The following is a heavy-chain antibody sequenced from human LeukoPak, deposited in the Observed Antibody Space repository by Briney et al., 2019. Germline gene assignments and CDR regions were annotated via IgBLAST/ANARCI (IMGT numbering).Heavy chain of an antibody. V-gene: IGHV4-4*07. J-gene: IGHJ6*02. CDR2: IYTSGST. D-gene: IGHD6-19*01. CDR3: ARGGGWYLSRGYYYGMDV. CDR1: GGSISSYY. Sequence: SETLSLTCTVSGGSISSYYWSWIRQPAGKGLEWIGRIYTSGSTNYNPSLKSRVTMSVDTSKNRFSLKLSSVTAADTAVYYCARGGGWYLSRGYYYGMDVWGQGTTVTVSS.